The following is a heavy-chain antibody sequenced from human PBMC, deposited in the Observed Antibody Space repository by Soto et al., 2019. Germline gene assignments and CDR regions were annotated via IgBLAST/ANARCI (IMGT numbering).Heavy chain of an antibody. CDR2: INAGNGNT. CDR1: GYTFTSYA. V-gene: IGHV1-3*01. CDR3: GRDLPLRFLEWLGGFIDY. J-gene: IGHJ4*01. Sequence: ASVKVSCKASGYTFTSYAMHWVRQAPGQRLEWMGWINAGNGNTKYSQKFQGRVTITRDTSASTAYMELSSLRSEDTAVYYCGRDLPLRFLEWLGGFIDYWAHGILVNVS. D-gene: IGHD3-3*01.